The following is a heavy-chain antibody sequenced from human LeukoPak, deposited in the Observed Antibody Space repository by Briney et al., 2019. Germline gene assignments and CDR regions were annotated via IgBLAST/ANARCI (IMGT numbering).Heavy chain of an antibody. Sequence: PGGSLRLSCAASGFTFSSYAMSWVRQAPGKGLEWVSAISGSGGSTYYADSVKGRFTISRDNSKNTLYLQMNSLRAEDTAVYYCAKARRSGSGWLMTYFDYWGQGTLVTVSS. CDR2: ISGSGGST. CDR1: GFTFSSYA. J-gene: IGHJ4*02. D-gene: IGHD6-19*01. CDR3: AKARRSGSGWLMTYFDY. V-gene: IGHV3-23*01.